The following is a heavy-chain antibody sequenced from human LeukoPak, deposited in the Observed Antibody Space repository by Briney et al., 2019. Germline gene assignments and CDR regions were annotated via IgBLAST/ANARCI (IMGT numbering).Heavy chain of an antibody. CDR1: GYTFTGYY. CDR3: ARNSGSYYGYFDY. J-gene: IGHJ4*02. V-gene: IGHV1-2*02. Sequence: ASLKVSCKASGYTFTGYYMHWVRQAPGQGLEWMGWINPNSGGTNYAQKFQGRVTMTRDTSISTAYMELSRLRSDDTAVYYCARNSGSYYGYFDYWGQGTLVTVSS. CDR2: INPNSGGT. D-gene: IGHD1-26*01.